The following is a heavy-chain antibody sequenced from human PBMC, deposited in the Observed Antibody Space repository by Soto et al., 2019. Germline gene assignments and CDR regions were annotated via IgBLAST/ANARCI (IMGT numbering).Heavy chain of an antibody. CDR3: AKGQGGSLYAFDI. Sequence: EVQLLESGGGLVQPGGSLRLSCAASGFTFSSYALSWVRQAPGKGLEWVSAISGSGGSTYYADSVKGRFAISRDSAKNTLYLQMNSLRAEDTAVYYCAKGQGGSLYAFDIWGQGTMVTVSS. CDR2: ISGSGGST. V-gene: IGHV3-23*01. J-gene: IGHJ3*02. CDR1: GFTFSSYA. D-gene: IGHD3-16*01.